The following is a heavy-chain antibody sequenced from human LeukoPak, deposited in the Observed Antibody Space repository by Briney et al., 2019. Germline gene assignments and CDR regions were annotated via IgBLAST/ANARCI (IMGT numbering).Heavy chain of an antibody. J-gene: IGHJ4*02. CDR3: VRDPNYSENFDY. V-gene: IGHV3-74*01. Sequence: GGSLRLSCAASGFTFSSYWMHWVRQAPGKGLVWVSRINSDGSSTTYADSVKGRFTISRDNAKNTLYLQMNSLRAEDTAVYYCVRDPNYSENFDYWGQGALVTVSS. CDR1: GFTFSSYW. CDR2: INSDGSST. D-gene: IGHD2-21*01.